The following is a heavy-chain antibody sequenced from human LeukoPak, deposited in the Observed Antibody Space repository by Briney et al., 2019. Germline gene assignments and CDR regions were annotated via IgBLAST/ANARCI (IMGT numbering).Heavy chain of an antibody. V-gene: IGHV1-69*13. Sequence: SVKVSCKASGGTFSSYAISWVRQAPGQGLEWMGGIIPIFGTANYAQKFQGRVTVTADESTSTAYMELSSLRSEDTAVYYCARDGGYSGYDYYFDYWGQGTLVTVSS. CDR3: ARDGGYSGYDYYFDY. D-gene: IGHD5-12*01. J-gene: IGHJ4*02. CDR2: IIPIFGTA. CDR1: GGTFSSYA.